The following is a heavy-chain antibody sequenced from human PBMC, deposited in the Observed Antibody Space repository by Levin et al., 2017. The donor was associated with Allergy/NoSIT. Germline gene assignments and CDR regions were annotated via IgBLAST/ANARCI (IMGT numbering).Heavy chain of an antibody. D-gene: IGHD3-9*01. CDR1: GGSISSGDYY. CDR3: ARVPDHFDILTGYAYAFDC. V-gene: IGHV4-30-4*01. Sequence: SETLSLTCTVSGGSISSGDYYWSWIRQPPGKGLDWIGYIYYSGSTFYNPSLKSRATISVDTSKNQFSLKLSSVTAADTAVYYCARVPDHFDILTGYAYAFDCWGQGTMVTVSP. CDR2: IYYSGST. J-gene: IGHJ3*01.